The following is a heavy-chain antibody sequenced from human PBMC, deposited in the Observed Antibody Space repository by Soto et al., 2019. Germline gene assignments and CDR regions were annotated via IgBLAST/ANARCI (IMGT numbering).Heavy chain of an antibody. D-gene: IGHD2-8*01. V-gene: IGHV4-34*01. CDR2: VNHRGST. Sequence: SETLSLTCAVNGGTLSGYSWIWIRQPPGKGLEWIGEVNHRGSTSYNPSLQSRVTISVDTSKNQFSLKLTSVTAADTAVYYCARAWIVLIPITRDYGMDFWGQGTTVTVSS. CDR3: ARAWIVLIPITRDYGMDF. CDR1: GGTLSGYS. J-gene: IGHJ6*02.